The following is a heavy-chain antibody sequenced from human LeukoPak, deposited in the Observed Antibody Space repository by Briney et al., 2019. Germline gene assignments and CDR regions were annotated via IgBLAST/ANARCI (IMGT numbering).Heavy chain of an antibody. J-gene: IGHJ4*02. CDR1: GVTFSSYS. CDR3: ARDTDQYYYDSSGYP. CDR2: ISSSSSYI. Sequence: GGSLRLSCAASGVTFSSYSMNWVRQPPGKGLEWVSSISSSSSYIYYADSVKGRFTISRDNAKNSLYLQMNSLRAEDTAVYYCARDTDQYYYDSSGYPWGQGTLVTVSS. D-gene: IGHD3-22*01. V-gene: IGHV3-21*01.